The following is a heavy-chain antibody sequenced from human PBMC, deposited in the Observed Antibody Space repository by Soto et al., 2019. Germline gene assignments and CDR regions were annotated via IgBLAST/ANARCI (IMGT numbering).Heavy chain of an antibody. D-gene: IGHD6-19*01. CDR2: VSHDGRNT. CDR1: GFTFSDYA. CDR3: SKGGRQWLVTSDFNY. Sequence: VQLVESGGGVVQPGRSLRLSCAASGFTFSDYAMHWVRQAPGKGLEWVAVVSHDGRNTHYADSVKGRFTISRDSSKITGSLEMASLRAGDTAVYFLSKGGRQWLVTSDFNYWGQGALVTVSS. V-gene: IGHV3-30*03. J-gene: IGHJ4*02.